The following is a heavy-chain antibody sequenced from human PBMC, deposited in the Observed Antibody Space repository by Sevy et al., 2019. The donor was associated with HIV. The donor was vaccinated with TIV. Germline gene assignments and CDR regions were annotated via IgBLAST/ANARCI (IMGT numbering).Heavy chain of an antibody. J-gene: IGHJ4*02. CDR1: GFTFNNYA. CDR3: AKDVFGYYFDY. Sequence: GGSLRLSCAASGFTFNNYAMTWVRQAPGMGLEWVSTISGDRTKQADSMKGRFTIARDISKNTLYLQMDSLRVEDTAIYYCAKDVFGYYFDYWGQGTLVTVSS. D-gene: IGHD3-3*01. CDR2: ISGDRT. V-gene: IGHV3-23*01.